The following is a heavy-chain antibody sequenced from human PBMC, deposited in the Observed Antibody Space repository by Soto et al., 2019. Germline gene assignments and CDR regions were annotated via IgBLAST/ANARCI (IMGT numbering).Heavy chain of an antibody. Sequence: QVQLVESGGGVVQPGRSLRLSCAASGFTFSSYGMHWVRQAPGKGLEWVAVISYDGSNKYYADSVKGRFTISRDNSKNTLYLQMNSLRAEDTAVYYCAKAFYRGSGRPPIDYWGQGTLVTVSS. V-gene: IGHV3-30*18. D-gene: IGHD3-10*01. CDR3: AKAFYRGSGRPPIDY. CDR2: ISYDGSNK. CDR1: GFTFSSYG. J-gene: IGHJ4*02.